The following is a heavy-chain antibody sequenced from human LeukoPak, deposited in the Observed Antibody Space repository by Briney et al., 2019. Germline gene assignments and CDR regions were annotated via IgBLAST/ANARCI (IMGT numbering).Heavy chain of an antibody. CDR2: ISHDDKNR. CDR1: GFTFTSYA. V-gene: IGHV3-30*04. J-gene: IGHJ4*02. Sequence: PGRSLRLSCAASGFTFTSYAFHWVRQAPGKGLEWVTVISHDDKNRYYADSVKGRFTISRDNPKNTVYLQMNSLRVEDTAVYFCVRDRDTSGWLYWGQGTLVTVSS. CDR3: VRDRDTSGWLY. D-gene: IGHD6-19*01.